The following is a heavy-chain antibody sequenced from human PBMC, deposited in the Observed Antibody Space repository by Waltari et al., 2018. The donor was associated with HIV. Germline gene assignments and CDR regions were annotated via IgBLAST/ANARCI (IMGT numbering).Heavy chain of an antibody. J-gene: IGHJ4*02. CDR2: SRNKPSSYTT. CDR1: GLAFSDYH. D-gene: IGHD1-1*01. Sequence: EVQLVESGGGLVQPGGSLSLSCAAPGLAFSDYHMDWVRQAPGKGLEWVGRSRNKPSSYTTEYAASVKGRFSISRDDSRNSLYLQMNSLKTEDTAVYYCTTSAIGNIFDNWGQGTLVTVSS. CDR3: TTSAIGNIFDN. V-gene: IGHV3-72*01.